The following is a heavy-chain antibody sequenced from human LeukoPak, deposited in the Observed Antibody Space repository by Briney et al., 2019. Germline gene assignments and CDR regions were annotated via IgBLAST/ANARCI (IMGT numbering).Heavy chain of an antibody. CDR2: INPNSGGT. V-gene: IGHV1-2*02. Sequence: GASVKVSCKASGYTFTGYYMHWVRQAPGQGLEWMGWINPNSGGTNYAQKFQGRVTMTRDTSISTAYMELSRLRSDDTAVYYCAREDPYSSGWKGGEIYFDYWGQGTLVTVSS. CDR3: AREDPYSSGWKGGEIYFDY. J-gene: IGHJ4*02. D-gene: IGHD6-19*01. CDR1: GYTFTGYY.